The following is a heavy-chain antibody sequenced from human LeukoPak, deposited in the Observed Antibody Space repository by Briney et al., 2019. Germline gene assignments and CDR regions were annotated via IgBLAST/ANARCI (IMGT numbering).Heavy chain of an antibody. Sequence: GSLRLSCAASGFTVSSNYMSWIRQPPGKGLEWIGEINHSGSTNYNPSLKSRVTISVDTSKNQFSLKLSSVTAADTAVYYCARYHYYFDYWGHGTLVTASS. D-gene: IGHD1-14*01. CDR2: INHSGST. CDR1: GFTVSSNY. CDR3: ARYHYYFDY. J-gene: IGHJ4*01. V-gene: IGHV4-34*01.